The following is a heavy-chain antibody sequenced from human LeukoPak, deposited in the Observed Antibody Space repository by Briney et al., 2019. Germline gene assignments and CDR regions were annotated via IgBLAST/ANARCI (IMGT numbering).Heavy chain of an antibody. D-gene: IGHD2-21*01. CDR3: ARVTDCGGDCYDY. CDR2: IIPIFGTA. J-gene: IGHJ4*02. Sequence: ASVKVSCKASRGTFSSYAISWVRQAPGQGLEWMGGIIPIFGTANYAQKFQGRVTITADESTSTAYMELSSLRSEDTAVYYCARVTDCGGDCYDYWGQGTLVTVSS. CDR1: RGTFSSYA. V-gene: IGHV1-69*01.